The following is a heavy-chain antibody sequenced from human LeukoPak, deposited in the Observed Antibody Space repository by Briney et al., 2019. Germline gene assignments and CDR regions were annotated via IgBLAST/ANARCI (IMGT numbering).Heavy chain of an antibody. CDR1: GYTFTSYY. CDR2: INPSGGST. J-gene: IGHJ4*02. D-gene: IGHD2-2*01. CDR3: ARELRIVVVPAANYALGY. V-gene: IGHV1-46*01. Sequence: AASVTVSCKASGYTFTSYYMHWVRQAPGQGLEWMGIINPSGGSTSYAQKFQGRVTMTRDTSTSTVYMELSSLRSEDTAVYYCARELRIVVVPAANYALGYWGQGTLVTVSS.